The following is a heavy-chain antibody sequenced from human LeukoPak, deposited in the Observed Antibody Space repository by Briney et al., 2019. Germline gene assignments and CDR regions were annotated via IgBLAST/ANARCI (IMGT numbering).Heavy chain of an antibody. Sequence: GGSLRLSCAASGFTFSSYSMSWVRQAPGKGLEWVSSISSSSSYIYYADSVKGRFTIPRDNAKNSLYLQMNSLRAEDTAVYYCARDGDEYAFDIWGQGTMVTVSS. J-gene: IGHJ3*02. V-gene: IGHV3-21*01. CDR1: GFTFSSYS. CDR2: ISSSSSYI. CDR3: ARDGDEYAFDI. D-gene: IGHD2-21*01.